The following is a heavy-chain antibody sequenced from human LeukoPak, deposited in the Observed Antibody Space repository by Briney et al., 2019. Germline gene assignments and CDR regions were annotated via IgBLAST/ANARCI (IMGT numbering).Heavy chain of an antibody. CDR2: IYYSGST. CDR3: ARGVPTATARWFDP. J-gene: IGHJ5*02. CDR1: GGSISSSNW. V-gene: IGHV4-4*02. Sequence: PSGTLSLTCAVSGGSISSSNWWSWVRQPPGKGLEWIGYIYYSGSTNYNPSLKSRVTISVDTSKNQFSLKLSSVTAADTAVYYCARGVPTATARWFDPWGQGTLVTVSS. D-gene: IGHD2-21*02.